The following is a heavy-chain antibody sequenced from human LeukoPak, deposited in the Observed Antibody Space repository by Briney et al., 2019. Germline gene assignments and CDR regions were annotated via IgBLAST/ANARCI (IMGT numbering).Heavy chain of an antibody. CDR1: GGSISSSSYY. Sequence: PSETLSLTCTVSGGSISSSSYYWGWIRQPPGKGLEWIGSIYYSGSTYYNPSLKSRVTISVDTSKNKFSLKLSSVTAADTAVYYCARQGYYDSHFDYWGQGTLVTVSS. CDR2: IYYSGST. J-gene: IGHJ4*02. CDR3: ARQGYYDSHFDY. V-gene: IGHV4-39*01. D-gene: IGHD3-22*01.